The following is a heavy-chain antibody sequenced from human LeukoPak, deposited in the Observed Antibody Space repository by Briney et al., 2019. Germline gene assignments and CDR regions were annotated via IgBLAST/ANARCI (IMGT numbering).Heavy chain of an antibody. CDR1: GFTFSNAW. V-gene: IGHV3-23*01. D-gene: IGHD3-22*01. Sequence: GGSLRLSCAASGFTFSNAWMSWVRQAPGKGLEWVSASGSGGSTYYADSVKGRFTISRDNSKNTLFLQMNSLRAEDTAVYYCAKWGPHYEVIKSSVYYYGMDVWGQGTTVTVSS. J-gene: IGHJ6*02. CDR3: AKWGPHYEVIKSSVYYYGMDV. CDR2: SGSGGST.